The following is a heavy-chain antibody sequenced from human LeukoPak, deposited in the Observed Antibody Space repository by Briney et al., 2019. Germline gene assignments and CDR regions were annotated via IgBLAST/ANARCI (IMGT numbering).Heavy chain of an antibody. Sequence: GGSLRLSCAASGFTFGTHAMTWVRQAPGKGLEWVSGMSGSGDTTYYADSVKGRFTISRDNSKNTLFLQMNSLRAEDTAVYYCAKLAGISGWYVYYFDYWVREPWSPSP. CDR3: AKLAGISGWYVYYFDY. CDR1: GFTFGTHA. D-gene: IGHD6-19*01. V-gene: IGHV3-23*01. CDR2: MSGSGDTT. J-gene: IGHJ4*02.